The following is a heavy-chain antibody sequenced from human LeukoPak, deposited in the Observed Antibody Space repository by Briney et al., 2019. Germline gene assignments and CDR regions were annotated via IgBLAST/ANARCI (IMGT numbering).Heavy chain of an antibody. V-gene: IGHV4-4*07. CDR3: ASVVRGVNTPYYFDY. D-gene: IGHD3-10*01. CDR2: IYTSGST. CDR1: GGSISSYY. J-gene: IGHJ4*02. Sequence: SETLSLTCTVSGGSISSYYWGWIRQPAGKGLEWIGRIYTSGSTNYNPSLKSRVTMSVDTSKNQFSLKLSSVTAADTAVYYCASVVRGVNTPYYFDYWGQGTLVTVSS.